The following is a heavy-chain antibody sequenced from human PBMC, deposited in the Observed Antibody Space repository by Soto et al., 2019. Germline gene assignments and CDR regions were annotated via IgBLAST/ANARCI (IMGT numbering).Heavy chain of an antibody. J-gene: IGHJ6*02. CDR3: ARGSRITGTTRRNYGMDV. CDR2: IKQDGSEK. Sequence: PGGSLRLSCAASGFTFSSYWMSWVRQAPGKGLEWVANIKQDGSEKYYVDSVKGRFTISRENAKNSLYLQMNSLRAGDTAVYYCARGSRITGTTRRNYGMDVWGQGTTVTVSS. V-gene: IGHV3-7*01. CDR1: GFTFSSYW. D-gene: IGHD1-7*01.